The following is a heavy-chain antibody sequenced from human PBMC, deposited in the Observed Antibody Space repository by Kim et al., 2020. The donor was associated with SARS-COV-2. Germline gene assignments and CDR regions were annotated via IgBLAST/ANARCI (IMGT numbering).Heavy chain of an antibody. J-gene: IGHJ3*02. D-gene: IGHD1-7*01. CDR3: ARGPRVLKGYNWNYGSVTFDI. CDR1: GYTFTGYY. V-gene: IGHV1-2*06. CDR2: INPNSGGT. Sequence: ASVKVSCKASGYTFTGYYMHWVRQAPGQGLEWMGRINPNSGGTNYAQKFQGRVTMTRDTSISTAYMELSRLRSDDTAVYYCARGPRVLKGYNWNYGSVTFDIWGQGTMVTVSS.